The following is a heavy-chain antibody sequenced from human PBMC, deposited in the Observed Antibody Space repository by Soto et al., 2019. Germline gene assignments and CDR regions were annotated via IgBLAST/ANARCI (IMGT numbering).Heavy chain of an antibody. Sequence: QVQLQQWGAGLLKPSETLSLTCAVYGGSVSGYFWSWIRQPPGKGLEWIGEINHSGTTSYSPSLDSRVTTSVDTSKNRFSLRLSSVTAADTAIYYCARRYCSDSYCSYFDYWGRGTLVTVSS. CDR2: INHSGTT. J-gene: IGHJ4*02. V-gene: IGHV4-34*02. D-gene: IGHD2-15*01. CDR1: GGSVSGYF. CDR3: ARRYCSDSYCSYFDY.